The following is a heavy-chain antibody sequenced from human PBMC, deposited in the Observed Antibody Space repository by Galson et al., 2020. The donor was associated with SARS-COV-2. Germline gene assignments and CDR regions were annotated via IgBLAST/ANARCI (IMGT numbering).Heavy chain of an antibody. J-gene: IGHJ6*02. CDR1: GGSFKNYY. D-gene: IGHD2-2*01. Sequence: SATLNLTCDVYGGSFKNYYWTWIRQPPGKGLQWIGEINHRGSTNYDPSLQGRLAMTVDTSKNQFSLRLSSVTAADTAVYYCVRGAEERRIIVVVPYYSTNGMDVWGQGTTVTVSS. CDR2: INHRGST. CDR3: VRGAEERRIIVVVPYYSTNGMDV. V-gene: IGHV4-34*01.